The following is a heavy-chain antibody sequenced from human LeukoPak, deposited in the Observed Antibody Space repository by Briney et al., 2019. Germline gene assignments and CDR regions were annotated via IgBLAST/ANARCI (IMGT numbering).Heavy chain of an antibody. CDR1: GHTFTRNY. V-gene: IGHV1-2*02. CDR2: INPKSGGT. CDR3: ARDQSGMDV. J-gene: IGHJ6*02. Sequence: ASVKVSCKASGHTFTRNYMHWVRQAPGHGLEWMGWINPKSGGTNYAQKFQGRVTMTRDTSTSTAYMELSRLRSDDTAVYYCARDQSGMDVWGQGTTVTVSS.